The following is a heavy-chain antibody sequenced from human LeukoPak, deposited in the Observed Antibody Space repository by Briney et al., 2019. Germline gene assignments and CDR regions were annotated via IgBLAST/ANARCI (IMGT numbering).Heavy chain of an antibody. J-gene: IGHJ5*02. V-gene: IGHV4-34*01. D-gene: IGHD4-17*01. Sequence: SETLSLTCAVYGGSFSGYYWSWTRQPPGKGLEWIGEINHSGSTNYNPSLKSRVTISVDTSKNQFSLKLSSVTAADTAVYYCARDYGDGNWFDPWGQGTLVTVSS. CDR1: GGSFSGYY. CDR2: INHSGST. CDR3: ARDYGDGNWFDP.